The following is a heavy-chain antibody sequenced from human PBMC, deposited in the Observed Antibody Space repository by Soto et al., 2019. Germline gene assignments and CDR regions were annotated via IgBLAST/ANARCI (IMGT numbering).Heavy chain of an antibody. V-gene: IGHV3-11*06. Sequence: VQLVESGGGLVQPGGSLRLSCAVSGFTFSDYYMSWIRQAPGKGLEWVSYISSSSTYTKYAESVKGRFTISRDNVKNSLYLQMNSLRAEDTAVYYCARFLVTTSLDAFDIWGQGTMVTVSS. J-gene: IGHJ3*02. CDR1: GFTFSDYY. CDR2: ISSSSTYT. D-gene: IGHD4-17*01. CDR3: ARFLVTTSLDAFDI.